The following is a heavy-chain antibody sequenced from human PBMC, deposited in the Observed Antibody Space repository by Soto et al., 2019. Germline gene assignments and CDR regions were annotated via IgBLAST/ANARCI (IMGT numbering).Heavy chain of an antibody. CDR2: VSGSNGKT. J-gene: IGHJ4*02. CDR3: ARDFYPLAYYFDP. Sequence: GASVKVSCKASGYTFINHGISWVRQAPGQGLEWMGWVSGSNGKTKYAQKFQGRVTMTREASTSTAHMELRNLTSDDTDVYFCARDFYPLAYYFDPWGQGTLVTVSS. CDR1: GYTFINHG. V-gene: IGHV1-18*04.